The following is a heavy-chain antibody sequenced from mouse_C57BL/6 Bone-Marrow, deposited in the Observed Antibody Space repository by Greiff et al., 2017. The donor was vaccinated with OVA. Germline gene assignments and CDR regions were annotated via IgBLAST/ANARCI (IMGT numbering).Heavy chain of an antibody. V-gene: IGHV1-18*01. CDR1: GYTFTDYN. CDR3: ARRREVYYGSSYEYVDV. J-gene: IGHJ1*03. CDR2: INPNNGGT. Sequence: EVQLQQSGPELVKPGASVKIPCKASGYTFTDYNMDWVKQSHGKSLEWIGDINPNNGGTIYNQKFKGKATLTVDKSSSTAYMELRSLTSEDTAVYYCARRREVYYGSSYEYVDVWGTGTTVTVSS. D-gene: IGHD1-1*01.